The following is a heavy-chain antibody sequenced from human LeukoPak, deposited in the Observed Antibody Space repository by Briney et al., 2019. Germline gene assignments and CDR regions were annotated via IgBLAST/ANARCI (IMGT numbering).Heavy chain of an antibody. Sequence: GGSLRLSCAASGFTFSSYAMSWVRQAPGKGLEWVSAISGSGGSTYYADSVKGRFTISRDNSKNTLYLQMNSLRAEDTAVYYCAKGEGSAYYYDSSGYYYNFDYWGQGTLVTVSS. D-gene: IGHD3-22*01. CDR2: ISGSGGST. V-gene: IGHV3-23*01. CDR3: AKGEGSAYYYDSSGYYYNFDY. CDR1: GFTFSSYA. J-gene: IGHJ4*02.